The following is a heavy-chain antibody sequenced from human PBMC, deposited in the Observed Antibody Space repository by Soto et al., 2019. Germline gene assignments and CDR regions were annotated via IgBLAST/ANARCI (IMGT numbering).Heavy chain of an antibody. Sequence: SSETLSLTCAVYGGSFSGYYWSWIRQPPGKGLEWIGEINHSGSTNYNPSLKSRVTISVDTSKNQFSLKLSSVTAADTAVYYCARTVGYYYYGMDVWGQGTTVTVSS. D-gene: IGHD2-15*01. CDR3: ARTVGYYYYGMDV. J-gene: IGHJ6*02. CDR2: INHSGST. CDR1: GGSFSGYY. V-gene: IGHV4-34*01.